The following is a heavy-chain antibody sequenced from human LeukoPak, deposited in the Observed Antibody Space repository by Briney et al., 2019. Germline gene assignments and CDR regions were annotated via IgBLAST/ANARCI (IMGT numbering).Heavy chain of an antibody. D-gene: IGHD3-9*01. CDR1: GFTFSDYY. CDR2: ISTSGITI. Sequence: GGSLRLSCAASGFTFSDYYLSWIRQAPGKGLEWLSFISTSGITIYYADSVKGRFTVSRDNAKKSLYLQMDNLSAEDTATYYCARETWLYDYWGQGTRVTVSS. CDR3: ARETWLYDY. V-gene: IGHV3-11*04. J-gene: IGHJ4*02.